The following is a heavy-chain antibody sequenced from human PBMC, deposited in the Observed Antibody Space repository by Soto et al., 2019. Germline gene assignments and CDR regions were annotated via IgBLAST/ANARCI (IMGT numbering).Heavy chain of an antibody. D-gene: IGHD2-2*02. CDR1: GFTFSSYW. CDR2: IKQDGSEK. J-gene: IGHJ6*02. CDR3: ARDPRRCSSTSCYIIPGYYYYGMDV. Sequence: PGGSLRLSCAASGFTFSSYWMSWVRQAPGKGLEWVANIKQDGSEKYYVDSVKGRFTISRDNAKNSLYLQMNSLRAEDTAVYYCARDPRRCSSTSCYIIPGYYYYGMDVWGQGTTVTVSS. V-gene: IGHV3-7*01.